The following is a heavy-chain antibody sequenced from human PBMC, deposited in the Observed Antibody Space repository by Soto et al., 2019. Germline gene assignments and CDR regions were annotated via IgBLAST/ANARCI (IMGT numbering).Heavy chain of an antibody. CDR1: GFTFSDYY. CDR3: ARGYYYDSSTYPTMFAY. V-gene: IGHV3-11*01. J-gene: IGHJ1*01. D-gene: IGHD3-22*01. CDR2: ISSSGSTI. Sequence: GGSLRLSCAASGFTFSDYYMSWIRQAPGKGLEWVSYISSSGSTIYYADSVRGRFTISRDNAKSSLFLQMNSLSAEDTAVYYCARGYYYDSSTYPTMFAYWGQGSLVTVSS.